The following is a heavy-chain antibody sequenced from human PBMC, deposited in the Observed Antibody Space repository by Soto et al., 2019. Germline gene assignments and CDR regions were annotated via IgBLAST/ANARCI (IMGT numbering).Heavy chain of an antibody. D-gene: IGHD2-8*01. CDR2: ISFDGTNK. CDR3: AEDTLYPVVSYFYYGLDV. V-gene: IGHV3-30*18. J-gene: IGHJ6*02. Sequence: GGSLRLSCAVSGFTVSNNYMSWVRQAPGKGLEWVAVISFDGTNKFYADSVKGRFTISRDNSNNTLYLQMSSLRTEDTAVYYCAEDTLYPVVSYFYYGLDVWGQGTTVTVSS. CDR1: GFTVSNNY.